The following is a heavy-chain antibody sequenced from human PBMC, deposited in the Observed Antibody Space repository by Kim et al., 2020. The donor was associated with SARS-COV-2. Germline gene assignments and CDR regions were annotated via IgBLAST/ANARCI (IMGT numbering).Heavy chain of an antibody. CDR3: ATDHNGGDYGRDV. J-gene: IGHJ6*02. Sequence: ASVKVSCKVSGYTLTELSMHWVRQAPGKGLEWMGGFDPEDGETIYAQKFQGRVTMTEDTSTDTAYMELSSLRSEDTAVYFCATDHNGGDYGRDVWGHGTTGTVSS. CDR2: FDPEDGET. V-gene: IGHV1-24*01. D-gene: IGHD1-1*01. CDR1: GYTLTELS.